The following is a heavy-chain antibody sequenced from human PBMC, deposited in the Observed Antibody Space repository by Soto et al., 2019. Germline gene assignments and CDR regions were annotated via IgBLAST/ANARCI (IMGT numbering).Heavy chain of an antibody. J-gene: IGHJ5*01. CDR1: GGSISSSSYY. CDR3: ASYASPYYYDSSVNWFDS. V-gene: IGHV4-39*01. Sequence: QLQLQESGPGLVRPSETLSLTCTVSGGSISSSSYYWGWIRQPPGEGLEGIGSINYSGNTYYNPSLKSRVTISVDTSKNQFSLKLSSVTAADTAVYYCASYASPYYYDSSVNWFDSWGQGTLVTVSS. D-gene: IGHD3-22*01. CDR2: INYSGNT.